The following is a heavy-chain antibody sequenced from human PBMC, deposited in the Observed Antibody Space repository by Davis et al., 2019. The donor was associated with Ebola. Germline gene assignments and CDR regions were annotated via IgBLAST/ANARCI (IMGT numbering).Heavy chain of an antibody. J-gene: IGHJ3*02. D-gene: IGHD1-26*01. CDR3: ATKGYVVGVTLEAFDM. Sequence: GESLKISCKGSGYSFTSFWINWVRQMPGKGLEWVGKIDPSDSYTNYNPSLQGHVTMSADKSINTAYLQWNSLKASDTAMYYCATKGYVVGVTLEAFDMWGQGTMVTVSS. CDR1: GYSFTSFW. V-gene: IGHV5-10-1*01. CDR2: IDPSDSYT.